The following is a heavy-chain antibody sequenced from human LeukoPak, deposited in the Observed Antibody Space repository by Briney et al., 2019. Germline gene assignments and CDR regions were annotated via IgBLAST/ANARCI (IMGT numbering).Heavy chain of an antibody. J-gene: IGHJ5*02. CDR2: VSHRGST. CDR3: AREFSSFRGGFDP. CDR1: GFTFSSYA. Sequence: GSLRLSCAASGFTFSSYAMSWVRQPPGKGLEWIGEVSHRGSTNYNPSLKSRVSISVDTSKNQFSLQLSSVTAADTAVHYCAREFSSFRGGFDPWGQGTLVTVSS. V-gene: IGHV4-34*01. D-gene: IGHD6-6*01.